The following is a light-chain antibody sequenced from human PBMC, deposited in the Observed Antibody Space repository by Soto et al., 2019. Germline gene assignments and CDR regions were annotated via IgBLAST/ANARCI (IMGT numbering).Light chain of an antibody. CDR1: QSLVHSDGIAY. V-gene: IGKV2-40*01. Sequence: DVVMTQSPLSLPVTLGQPASISCRSNQSLVHSDGIAYFSWFQQRPGRSPQLLIYTLSYRASGVPDRFSGSGSGTDFTLKISRVEAEDVGVYYCMQRIEFPITFGQGTRLEIK. CDR3: MQRIEFPIT. J-gene: IGKJ5*01. CDR2: TLS.